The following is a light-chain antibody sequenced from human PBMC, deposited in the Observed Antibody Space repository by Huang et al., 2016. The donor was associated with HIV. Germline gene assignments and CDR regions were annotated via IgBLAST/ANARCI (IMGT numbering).Light chain of an antibody. CDR1: QSLLQSNGYNY. Sequence: DIVMTQSPLSLPVTPGEPASISCRASQSLLQSNGYNYLDWYLQKPGQPPQLLIYLASNRASGVPDRFSGSGSGTDFTLKISRVEAEDVGVYYCMEALQTRTFGQGTKVEIK. CDR3: MEALQTRT. CDR2: LAS. V-gene: IGKV2-28*01. J-gene: IGKJ1*01.